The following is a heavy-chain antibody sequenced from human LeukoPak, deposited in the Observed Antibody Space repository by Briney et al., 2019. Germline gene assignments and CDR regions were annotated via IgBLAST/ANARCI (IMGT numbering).Heavy chain of an antibody. V-gene: IGHV1-8*03. CDR1: GYAFTSYD. CDR3: ARGYGGYGYYYYYMDV. J-gene: IGHJ6*03. CDR2: MNPNSGNT. D-gene: IGHD5-12*01. Sequence: ASVKVSCKASGYAFTSYDINWVRQATGQGLEWMGWMNPNSGNTGYAQKFQGRVTITRNTSISTAYMELSSLRSEDTAVYYCARGYGGYGYYYYYMDVWAKGPRSPSP.